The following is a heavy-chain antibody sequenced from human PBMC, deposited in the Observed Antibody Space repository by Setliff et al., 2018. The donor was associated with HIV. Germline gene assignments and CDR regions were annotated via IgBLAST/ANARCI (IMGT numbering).Heavy chain of an antibody. CDR3: ARDHELGAFDL. V-gene: IGHV4-59*01. D-gene: IGHD1-26*01. J-gene: IGHJ3*01. CDR2: IYYTGTT. Sequence: PSETLSLTCRVSGMSISGYYWSWIRQSPGKGLEWIVYIYYTGTTSYNPSLKSRVTIQVDTSNNRFSLNLRSATVADTAVYFCARDHELGAFDLWGQGTMVTVSS. CDR1: GMSISGYY.